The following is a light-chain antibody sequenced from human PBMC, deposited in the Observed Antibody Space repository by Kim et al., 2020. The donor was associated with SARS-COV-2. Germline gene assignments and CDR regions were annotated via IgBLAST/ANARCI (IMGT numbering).Light chain of an antibody. Sequence: LSPGERATLSCRASQSVSSKLAWYQQKPGQAPRLLIYGASTRATGIPARLSGSGSGTEFTLSISRLQSEDFAVYYCQQYDGSTLTLGGGTKVDIK. V-gene: IGKV3D-15*01. J-gene: IGKJ4*01. CDR2: GAS. CDR3: QQYDGSTLT. CDR1: QSVSSK.